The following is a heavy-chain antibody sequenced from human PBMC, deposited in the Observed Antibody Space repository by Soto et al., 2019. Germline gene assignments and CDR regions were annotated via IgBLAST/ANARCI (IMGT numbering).Heavy chain of an antibody. CDR3: AKTNAVYESNYLDV. D-gene: IGHD2-8*01. V-gene: IGHV3-23*01. J-gene: IGHJ6*03. CDR2: IKSDGTT. CDR1: GFIINNYA. Sequence: EVQLLESGGGLVQPGGSLRLSCAASGFIINNYAMNWVRQAPGEGLEWVSGIKSDGTTYYADSVKGRCTISRDDSKNTRFLQRIVWRADDTAQNSGAKTNAVYESNYLDVWGKGTTSTAS.